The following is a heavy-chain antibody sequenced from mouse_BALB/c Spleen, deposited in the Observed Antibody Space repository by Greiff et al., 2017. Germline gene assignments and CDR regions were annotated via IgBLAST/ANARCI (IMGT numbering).Heavy chain of an antibody. J-gene: IGHJ3*01. Sequence: EVKLMESGPELVKPGASVKMSCKASGYTFTSYVMHWVKQKPGQGLEWIGYINPYNDGTKYNEKFKGKATLTSDKSSSTAYMELSSLTSEDSAVYYCARDGYDGGDWFAYWGQGTLVTVSA. D-gene: IGHD2-2*01. V-gene: IGHV1-14*01. CDR3: ARDGYDGGDWFAY. CDR2: INPYNDGT. CDR1: GYTFTSYV.